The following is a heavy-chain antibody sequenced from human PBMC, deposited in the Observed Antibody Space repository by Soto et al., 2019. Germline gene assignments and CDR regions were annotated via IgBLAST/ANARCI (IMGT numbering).Heavy chain of an antibody. CDR1: GFTFSSYG. CDR2: ISSSSSTI. V-gene: IGHV3-48*01. J-gene: IGHJ4*02. D-gene: IGHD6-19*01. Sequence: VGSLRLSCAASGFTFSSYGMNWVRQAPGKGLEWVSYISSSSSTIKYADSVMGRFTISRDNAKNSLYLQMNSLRVEDTAVYYCASRSSGWYFDYWGQGTLVTVSS. CDR3: ASRSSGWYFDY.